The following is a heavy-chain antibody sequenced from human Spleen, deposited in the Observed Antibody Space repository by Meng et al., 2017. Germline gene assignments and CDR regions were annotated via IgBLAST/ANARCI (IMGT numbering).Heavy chain of an antibody. Sequence: RLKETGPGLVKPSETLSLTCTVSGGSISSYYWSWIRKPPGKGLGWIGYIYYSGSTNYNPSLKSRVTISVDTSKNQFSLKLSSVTAADTAVYYCARAVVVPAAMLGWFDPWGQGTLVTVSS. D-gene: IGHD2-2*01. CDR1: GGSISSYY. CDR3: ARAVVVPAAMLGWFDP. CDR2: IYYSGST. V-gene: IGHV4-59*01. J-gene: IGHJ5*02.